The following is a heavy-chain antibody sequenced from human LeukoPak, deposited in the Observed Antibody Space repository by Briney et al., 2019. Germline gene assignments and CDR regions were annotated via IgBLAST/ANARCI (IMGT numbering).Heavy chain of an antibody. CDR1: GFTFRSYW. CDR3: ARVEYSGWNLEY. CDR2: INQGGSVQ. D-gene: IGHD5-12*01. Sequence: GGSLRLSCAASGFTFRSYWMCWVRQAPGEGLEWVANINQGGSVQYYMDSVKGRFTISRDDAKNSLYVQMNSLRDEDTAVYYCARVEYSGWNLEYWGQGTLVTVSS. J-gene: IGHJ4*02. V-gene: IGHV3-7*01.